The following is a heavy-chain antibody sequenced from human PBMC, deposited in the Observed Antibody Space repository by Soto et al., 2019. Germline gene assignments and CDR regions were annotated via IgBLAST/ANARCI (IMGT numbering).Heavy chain of an antibody. Sequence: ASVKVSCKASGYTFTSYGISWVRQAPGQGLEWMGWISAYNGNTNYAQKLQGRFTMTTDTSTSTAHMELRSLRSDDTAVYYCARGSGYKADYYYGMDVWGQGTTVTVSS. CDR3: ARGSGYKADYYYGMDV. D-gene: IGHD5-12*01. CDR1: GYTFTSYG. V-gene: IGHV1-18*01. CDR2: ISAYNGNT. J-gene: IGHJ6*02.